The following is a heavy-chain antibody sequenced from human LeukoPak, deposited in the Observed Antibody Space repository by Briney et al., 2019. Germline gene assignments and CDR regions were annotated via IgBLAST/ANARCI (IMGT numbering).Heavy chain of an antibody. CDR2: IYSGGST. Sequence: GGSLRLSCAASGFTVSSNYMSWVRQAPGKGLEWVSVIYSGGSTYYADSAKGRFTISRDNSKNTLYLQMNSLRAEDTAVYYCASNYYGSGSSYWGQGTLVTVSS. J-gene: IGHJ4*02. CDR3: ASNYYGSGSSY. D-gene: IGHD3-10*01. CDR1: GFTVSSNY. V-gene: IGHV3-66*01.